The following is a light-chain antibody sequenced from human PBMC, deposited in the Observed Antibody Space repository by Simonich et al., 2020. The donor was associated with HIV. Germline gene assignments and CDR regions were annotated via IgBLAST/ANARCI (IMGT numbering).Light chain of an antibody. CDR1: QSVLYSSNNKNY. J-gene: IGKJ4*01. Sequence: DIVMTQSPDSLAVSLGERATINCKSSQSVLYSSNNKNYLAWYQQKPGQPPKLLIHWASTRESGVPDRFSGSGSGTDFTLTISSLQAEDVAVYYCQQFFGTPTFGGGTKVEIK. CDR3: QQFFGTPT. CDR2: WAS. V-gene: IGKV4-1*01.